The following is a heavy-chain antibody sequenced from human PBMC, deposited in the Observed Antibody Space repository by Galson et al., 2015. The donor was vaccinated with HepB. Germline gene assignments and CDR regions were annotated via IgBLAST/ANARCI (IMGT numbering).Heavy chain of an antibody. V-gene: IGHV3-33*01. CDR2: IWYDGSNK. D-gene: IGHD4-23*01. CDR3: ATGGNQLSDAFDI. Sequence: SLRLSCAASGSTFSSYGMHWVRQAPGKGLEWVAVIWYDGSNKYYADSVKGRFTISRDNSKNTLYLQMNSLRAEDTAVYYCATGGNQLSDAFDIWGQGTMVTVSS. J-gene: IGHJ3*02. CDR1: GSTFSSYG.